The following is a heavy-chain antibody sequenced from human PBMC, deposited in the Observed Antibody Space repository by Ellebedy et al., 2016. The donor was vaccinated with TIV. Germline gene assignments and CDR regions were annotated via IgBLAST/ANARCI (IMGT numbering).Heavy chain of an antibody. Sequence: SETLSLTXTVSGGSISSYYWSWIRQPPGKGLEWIGEINHSGSTNYNPSLKSRVTISVDTSKNQFSLKLSSVTAADTAVYYCARVDTAMATLLPYYYYGMDVWGQGTTVTVSS. V-gene: IGHV4-34*01. CDR2: INHSGST. D-gene: IGHD5-18*01. CDR3: ARVDTAMATLLPYYYYGMDV. J-gene: IGHJ6*02. CDR1: GGSISSYY.